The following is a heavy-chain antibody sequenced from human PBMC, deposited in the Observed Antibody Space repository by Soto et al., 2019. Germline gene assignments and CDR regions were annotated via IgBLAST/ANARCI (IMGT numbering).Heavy chain of an antibody. CDR3: VTVPVALL. D-gene: IGHD3-10*01. CDR1: GYNFTRYW. V-gene: IGHV5-51*01. J-gene: IGHJ1*01. CDR2: IYPGDSDI. Sequence: PGESLKICCKGSGYNFTRYWIGWVRQMPGKGLEWMGIIYPGDSDIRYSPSFQGQVIISADKSISTAYLQWSSLKASDTVMYYCVTVPVALLWGQGTLETISS.